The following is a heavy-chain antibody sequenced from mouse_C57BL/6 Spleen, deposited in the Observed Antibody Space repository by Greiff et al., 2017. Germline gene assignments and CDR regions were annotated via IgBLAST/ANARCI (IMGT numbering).Heavy chain of an antibody. Sequence: EVKLVESGGGLVKPGGSLKLSCAASGFTFSDYGMHWVRQAPEKGLEWVAYISSGSSTIYYADTVKGRFTISRDNAKNTLFLQMTSLRSEDTAMYYCARRDYYGSSDFDYWGQGTTLTVSS. J-gene: IGHJ2*01. D-gene: IGHD1-1*01. V-gene: IGHV5-17*01. CDR2: ISSGSSTI. CDR1: GFTFSDYG. CDR3: ARRDYYGSSDFDY.